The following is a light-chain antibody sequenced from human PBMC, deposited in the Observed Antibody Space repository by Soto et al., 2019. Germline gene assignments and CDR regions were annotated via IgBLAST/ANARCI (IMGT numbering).Light chain of an antibody. Sequence: QSVLTQSPSASASLGASVKLTCTLSSGHSSYAIAWHQQQPEKGPRYLMKLNSDGSLSKGDGIPDRFSGSSSGAERYLTISSLQSEDEADYYCQTWGTGVFGTGTQLTVL. CDR3: QTWGTGV. CDR2: LNSDGSL. V-gene: IGLV4-69*01. CDR1: SGHSSYA. J-gene: IGLJ1*01.